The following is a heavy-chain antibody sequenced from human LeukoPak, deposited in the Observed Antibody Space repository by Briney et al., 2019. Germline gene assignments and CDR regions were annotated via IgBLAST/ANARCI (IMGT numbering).Heavy chain of an antibody. CDR3: ARDSAAAGSFDY. CDR1: GFTFSSYS. J-gene: IGHJ4*02. Sequence: GGSLRLSCAASGFTFSSYSMNWVRQALGKGLEWVSSISSSSSYIYYADSVKGRFTISRDNAKNSLYLQMNSLRAEDTAVYYCARDSAAAGSFDYWGQGTLVTVSS. D-gene: IGHD6-13*01. V-gene: IGHV3-21*01. CDR2: ISSSSSYI.